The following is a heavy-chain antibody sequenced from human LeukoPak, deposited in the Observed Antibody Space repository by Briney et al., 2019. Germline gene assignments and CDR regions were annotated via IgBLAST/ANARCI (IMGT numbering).Heavy chain of an antibody. CDR2: LSYKGGA. V-gene: IGHV4-4*07. CDR1: GASISPSY. Sequence: SETLSLTCTVSGASISPSYWNWIRQPAGKGLEWLGRLSYKGGANYNPSLGSRVTMSLDASKNQFSLKLTSVTAADTAVYYCARDGVTHDYYYYYYMDVWGKGTTITVSS. D-gene: IGHD2-21*02. J-gene: IGHJ6*03. CDR3: ARDGVTHDYYYYYYMDV.